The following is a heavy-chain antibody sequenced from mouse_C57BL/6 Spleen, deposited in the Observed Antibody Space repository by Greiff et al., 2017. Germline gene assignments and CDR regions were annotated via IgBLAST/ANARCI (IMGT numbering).Heavy chain of an antibody. CDR3: ARADSNYECWYFYV. J-gene: IGHJ1*03. CDR2: INPNNGGT. D-gene: IGHD2-5*01. V-gene: IGHV1-18*01. Sequence: VQLQQSGPELVKPGASVKIPCKASGYTFTDYNMDWVKQSHGKSLEWIGDINPNNGGTIYNQKFKGKATLTVDKSASTAYMELRSLTSEDTAVYYCARADSNYECWYFYVWGTGTTVTVSS. CDR1: GYTFTDYN.